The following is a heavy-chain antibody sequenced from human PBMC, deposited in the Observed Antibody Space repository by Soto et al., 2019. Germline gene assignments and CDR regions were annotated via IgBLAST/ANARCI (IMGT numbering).Heavy chain of an antibody. D-gene: IGHD1-26*01. CDR2: INHSGST. CDR3: AREFRPTGSRYAFDI. CDR1: GGSFSDYY. V-gene: IGHV4-34*01. Sequence: SETLSLTCAVYGGSFSDYYWSWVRQPPGKGLEWIGEINHSGSTNYNPSLKSRVLMSVDTSKNQFSLKLNSVTAADTAMYFCAREFRPTGSRYAFDIWGQGTMVTVSS. J-gene: IGHJ3*02.